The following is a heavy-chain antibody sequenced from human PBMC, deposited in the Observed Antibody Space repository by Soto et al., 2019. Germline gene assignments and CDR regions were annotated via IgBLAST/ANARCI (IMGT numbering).Heavy chain of an antibody. J-gene: IGHJ3*02. CDR3: ARGLRLHLGELSPWAFDI. Sequence: QVPLVQSGAEVKKPGASVKVSCKASGYTFTSYGISWVRQAPGQGLEWMGWISAYNGNTNYAQKLQGRVTMTTDTSTSTAYMELRSLRSDDTAVYYCARGLRLHLGELSPWAFDIWGQGTMVTVAS. CDR1: GYTFTSYG. D-gene: IGHD3-16*02. V-gene: IGHV1-18*01. CDR2: ISAYNGNT.